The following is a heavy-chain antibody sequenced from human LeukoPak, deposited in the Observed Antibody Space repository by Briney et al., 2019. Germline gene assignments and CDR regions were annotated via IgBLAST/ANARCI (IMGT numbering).Heavy chain of an antibody. J-gene: IGHJ4*02. CDR1: GGSISSYY. CDR3: TRAVAGHPD. Sequence: SETLSLTCTVSGGSISSYYWSWIRQPAGKGPEWIGEINHSGYTNYNPSLKSRVTMSIDTSKNQFSLMLTSVTAADTAVYYCTRAVAGHPDWGQGTLVTVSS. CDR2: INHSGYT. V-gene: IGHV4-34*01. D-gene: IGHD6-19*01.